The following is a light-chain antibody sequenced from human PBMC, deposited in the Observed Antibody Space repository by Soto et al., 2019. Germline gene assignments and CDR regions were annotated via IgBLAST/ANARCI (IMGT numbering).Light chain of an antibody. CDR1: QSVSSIY. CDR2: GAS. J-gene: IGKJ4*01. Sequence: EIVLTQSPGTLSLSPGERVTLSCRASQSVSSIYLAWYQQKPGQAPRLLIYGASNRATGIPDRFSGSGSGTDFTLTISRLEPEDFAVYYCQQYGSSFPLTFGGGTRWRSN. V-gene: IGKV3-20*01. CDR3: QQYGSSFPLT.